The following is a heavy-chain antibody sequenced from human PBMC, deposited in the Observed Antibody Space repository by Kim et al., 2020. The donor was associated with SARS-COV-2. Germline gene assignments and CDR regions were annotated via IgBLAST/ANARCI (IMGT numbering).Heavy chain of an antibody. CDR3: ACNVGSTPDYYFDY. V-gene: IGHV4-39*07. J-gene: IGHJ4*02. D-gene: IGHD1-26*01. Sequence: YNPSLQSRVTISGDTSKNQFSLNMRSVTAADTAVYYCACNVGSTPDYYFDYWGRGALVTVSS.